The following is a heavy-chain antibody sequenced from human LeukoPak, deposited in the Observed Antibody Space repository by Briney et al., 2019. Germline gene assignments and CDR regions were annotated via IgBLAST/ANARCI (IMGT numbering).Heavy chain of an antibody. CDR2: IYYSGST. V-gene: IGHV4-39*01. D-gene: IGHD2-2*01. Sequence: SETLSLTCTVSGGSISSSSYYWGWIRQPPGKGLEWIGSIYYSGSTYYNPSLKSRVTISVDTSKNQFSLKLSSVTAADTAVYYCARHADIVVVPAAPADWFDPWGQGTLVTVSS. J-gene: IGHJ5*02. CDR3: ARHADIVVVPAAPADWFDP. CDR1: GGSISSSSYY.